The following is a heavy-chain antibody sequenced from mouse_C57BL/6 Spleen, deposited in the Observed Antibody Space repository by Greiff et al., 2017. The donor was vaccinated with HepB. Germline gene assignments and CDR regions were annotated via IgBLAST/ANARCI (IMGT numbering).Heavy chain of an antibody. J-gene: IGHJ4*01. Sequence: QVQLQQSGPELVKPGASVKISCKASGYAFSSSWMNWVKQRPGKGLEWIGRIYPGDGDTNYNGKFKGKATLTADKSSSTAYMQLSSLTSEDSAVYFCAREYCSNYYAMDDWGQGTSVTVSS. CDR2: IYPGDGDT. CDR1: GYAFSSSW. V-gene: IGHV1-82*01. D-gene: IGHD2-5*01. CDR3: AREYCSNYYAMDD.